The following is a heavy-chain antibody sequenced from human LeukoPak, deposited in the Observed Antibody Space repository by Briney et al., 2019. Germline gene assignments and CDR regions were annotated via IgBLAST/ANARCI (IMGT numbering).Heavy chain of an antibody. CDR1: GFTFSDFW. D-gene: IGHD1-1*01. Sequence: GGSLRLSCEDSGFTFSDFWMNWVRQAPGKGLEWVSSISSSSSYIYYADSVKGRFTISRDNAKNSLYLQMNSLRAEDTAVYYCARDSGGQGAFDIWGQGTMVTVSS. J-gene: IGHJ3*02. V-gene: IGHV3-21*01. CDR3: ARDSGGQGAFDI. CDR2: ISSSSSYI.